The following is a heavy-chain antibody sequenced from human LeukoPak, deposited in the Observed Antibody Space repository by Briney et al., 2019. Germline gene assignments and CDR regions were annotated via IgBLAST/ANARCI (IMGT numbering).Heavy chain of an antibody. J-gene: IGHJ6*03. CDR2: ISTDGSST. D-gene: IGHD1-26*01. CDR1: GFTFSSYW. V-gene: IGHV3-74*01. CDR3: AKGHGWEASYYYYYMDV. Sequence: PGGSLRLSCAASGFTFSSYWMHWVRHAPGKGLVWVSRISTDGSSTSYADFVKGRFTISRDNAKNTLFLQMNSLRAEDTAVYYCAKGHGWEASYYYYYMDVWGKGTTVTISS.